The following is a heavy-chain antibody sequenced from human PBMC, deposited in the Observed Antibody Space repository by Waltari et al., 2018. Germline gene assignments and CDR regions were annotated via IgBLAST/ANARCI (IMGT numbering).Heavy chain of an antibody. CDR2: IYYSGST. V-gene: IGHV4-39*07. J-gene: IGHJ3*02. Sequence: QLQLQESGPGLVKPSETLSLTCTVSGGSISSSSYYWGWIRPPPGKGLEWIGSIYYSGSTYYNPSLKSRVTISVDTSKNQFSLKLSSVTAADTAVYYCARGDIVVVIPSGRAFDIWGQGTMVTVSS. D-gene: IGHD2-21*01. CDR1: GGSISSSSYY. CDR3: ARGDIVVVIPSGRAFDI.